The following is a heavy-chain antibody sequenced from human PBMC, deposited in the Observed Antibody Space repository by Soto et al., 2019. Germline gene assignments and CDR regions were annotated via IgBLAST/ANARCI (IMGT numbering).Heavy chain of an antibody. J-gene: IGHJ5*02. Sequence: TLSLTCTVSGGSISSGGYYWSWIRQHPGKGREWIGYIYYSGTTYYNPSLKSRVTISVDTSKNQFSLKLSSVTAADTAVYYCARAHDDCSGGSFCPSWFDPWGQGTLVTVSS. CDR2: IYYSGTT. V-gene: IGHV4-31*03. CDR3: ARAHDDCSGGSFCPSWFDP. CDR1: GGSISSGGYY. D-gene: IGHD2-15*01.